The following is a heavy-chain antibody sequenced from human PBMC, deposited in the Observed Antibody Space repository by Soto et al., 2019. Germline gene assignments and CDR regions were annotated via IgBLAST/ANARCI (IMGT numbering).Heavy chain of an antibody. CDR3: ATGGGGYSSASRFYFDY. Sequence: QVQLVQSGAEVKKPGSSVKVSCQASGGIFSSNAISWVRQAPGQGLEWMGEILHIFGTTNYAQNFQGRATITADESTSTAYMELSSLKSADTALYCCATGGGGYSSASRFYFDYWGQGTLVTVSS. CDR2: ILHIFGTT. D-gene: IGHD5-18*01. J-gene: IGHJ4*02. CDR1: GGIFSSNA. V-gene: IGHV1-69*01.